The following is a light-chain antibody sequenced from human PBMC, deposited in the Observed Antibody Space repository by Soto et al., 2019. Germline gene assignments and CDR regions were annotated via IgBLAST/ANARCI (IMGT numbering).Light chain of an antibody. J-gene: IGLJ1*01. V-gene: IGLV2-8*01. Sequence: QSLLTQPPSASGSPGQSFTISCTGTSIDVVGYNYVSWYQHHPGKAPKLIIYEVYKRPSGVPDRFSGSKSGNTAALTVSGLQAEDEADYYCSSYVGTNSYVFGTGTKVTVL. CDR1: SIDVVGYNY. CDR2: EVY. CDR3: SSYVGTNSYV.